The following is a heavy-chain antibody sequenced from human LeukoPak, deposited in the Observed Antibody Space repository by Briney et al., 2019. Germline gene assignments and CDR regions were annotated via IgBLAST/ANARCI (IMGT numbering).Heavy chain of an antibody. D-gene: IGHD2-2*02. CDR2: ISGSGGST. CDR1: GFTFSSYW. J-gene: IGHJ6*03. CDR3: AKAGYCSSTSCYTFYYYMDV. Sequence: GGSLRLSCAASGFTFSSYWMSWVRQAPGKGLEWVSAISGSGGSTYYADSVKGRFTISRDNSKNTLYLQMNSLRAEDTAVYYCAKAGYCSSTSCYTFYYYMDVWGKGTTVTVSS. V-gene: IGHV3-23*01.